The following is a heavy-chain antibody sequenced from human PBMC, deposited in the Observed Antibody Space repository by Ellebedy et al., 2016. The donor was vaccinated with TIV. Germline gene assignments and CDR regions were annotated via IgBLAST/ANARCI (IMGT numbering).Heavy chain of an antibody. CDR2: IVPIFGTA. D-gene: IGHD3-10*01. CDR3: ARGGAYYHRYFDD. CDR1: GGTFNNYG. Sequence: SVKVSCRASGGTFNNYGISWLRQAPGQGLEWMGGIVPIFGTANYAQNTQKFQGRVTITADEFMTTAYMELSSLRSEDTAVYYCARGGAYYHRYFDDWGQGTLVTVSS. J-gene: IGHJ4*02. V-gene: IGHV1-69*13.